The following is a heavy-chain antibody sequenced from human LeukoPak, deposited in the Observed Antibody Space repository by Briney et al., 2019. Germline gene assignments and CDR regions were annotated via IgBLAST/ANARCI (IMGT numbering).Heavy chain of an antibody. Sequence: GSLRLSCAASGFTFSSYSMNWVRQAPGKGLEWVSYISSSSSTIYYADSVKGRFTISRDNAKNSLYLQMNSLRAEDTAVYYCARDGSNFWSGYYLDYWGQGTLVTVSS. CDR2: ISSSSSTI. CDR3: ARDGSNFWSGYYLDY. CDR1: GFTFSSYS. D-gene: IGHD3-3*01. V-gene: IGHV3-48*01. J-gene: IGHJ4*02.